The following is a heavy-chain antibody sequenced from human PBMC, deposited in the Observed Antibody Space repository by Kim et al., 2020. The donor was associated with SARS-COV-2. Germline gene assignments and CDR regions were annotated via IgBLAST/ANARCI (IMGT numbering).Heavy chain of an antibody. J-gene: IGHJ4*02. Sequence: SETLSLPCTVSGGSISSYYWSWIRQPPGKGLEWIGYIYYSGSTNYNPSLKSRVTISVDTSKNQFSLKLSSVTAADTSVYYCARHIYSYGEVYFDYWGQGTLVTVSS. CDR3: ARHIYSYGEVYFDY. D-gene: IGHD5-18*01. CDR1: GGSISSYY. CDR2: IYYSGST. V-gene: IGHV4-59*08.